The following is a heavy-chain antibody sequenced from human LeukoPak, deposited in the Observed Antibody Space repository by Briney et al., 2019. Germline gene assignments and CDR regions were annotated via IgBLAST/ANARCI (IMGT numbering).Heavy chain of an antibody. CDR1: GGSISVYY. Sequence: SGTLSLTCTVSGGSISVYYWSWIRQPPGKGLEWIGFISYSGGTNYNPSLKSRVTISVDTSKNQFSLKLNSVTAADTAVYYCARHGGSYTFDYWGQGTLVTVSS. V-gene: IGHV4-59*08. CDR2: ISYSGGT. D-gene: IGHD1-26*01. J-gene: IGHJ4*02. CDR3: ARHGGSYTFDY.